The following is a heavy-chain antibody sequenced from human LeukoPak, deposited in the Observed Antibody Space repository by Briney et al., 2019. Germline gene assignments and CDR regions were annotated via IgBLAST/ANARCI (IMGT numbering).Heavy chain of an antibody. CDR3: ARVARAPPRQLGGYYFDY. CDR2: IYTDGSP. J-gene: IGHJ4*02. V-gene: IGHV4-61*02. Sequence: PSQTLSLTCTVSGGFISSGSYYWNWIRQPAGKGLEWFGRIYTDGSPNYNPSLKSRVTISVDTSKNQFSLKLSSVTAADTAVYYCARVARAPPRQLGGYYFDYWGQGTLVTVSS. CDR1: GGFISSGSYY. D-gene: IGHD6-6*01.